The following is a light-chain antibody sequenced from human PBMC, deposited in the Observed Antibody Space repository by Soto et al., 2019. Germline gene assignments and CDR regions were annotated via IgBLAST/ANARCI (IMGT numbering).Light chain of an antibody. CDR2: DAA. CDR3: QQTSSAPFT. V-gene: IGKV1-39*01. J-gene: IGKJ3*01. CDR1: QNINTY. Sequence: DIQMTQSPYSLSAAVGDRVTIACRASQNINTYLNWYQQKPGKALKLLMFDAASLQSGVPSRFSGSGSRTDFTLTITSLQPEDFATYYCQQTSSAPFTFGPGTKVDIK.